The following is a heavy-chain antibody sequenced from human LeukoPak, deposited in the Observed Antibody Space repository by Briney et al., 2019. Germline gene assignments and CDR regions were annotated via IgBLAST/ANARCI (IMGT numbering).Heavy chain of an antibody. Sequence: SVKVSCKASGYTLTSYAMNWVRQAPGQGLEWMGRIIPILGIANYAQKFQGGVTITADKSTSTAYMELSSLRSEDTAVYYCARDGSGYSSSWYVYWGQGTLVTVSS. CDR1: GYTLTSYA. V-gene: IGHV1-69*04. D-gene: IGHD6-13*01. CDR2: IIPILGIA. J-gene: IGHJ4*02. CDR3: ARDGSGYSSSWYVY.